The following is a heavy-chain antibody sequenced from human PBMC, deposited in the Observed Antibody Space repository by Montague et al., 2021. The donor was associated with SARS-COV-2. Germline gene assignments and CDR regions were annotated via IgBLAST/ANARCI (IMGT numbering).Heavy chain of an antibody. CDR3: VRGIEAAGSYDY. D-gene: IGHD6-13*01. J-gene: IGHJ4*02. Sequence: CAISGDSVSSNSATWNWIRQSPSRGLEWLGRTYYRSMWKSDYARSVKSRIAINPDTSKNQFSLQLSSVTPEDTALYYWVRGIEAAGSYDYWGQGTLVTVSS. CDR2: TYYRSMWKS. V-gene: IGHV6-1*01. CDR1: GDSVSSNSAT.